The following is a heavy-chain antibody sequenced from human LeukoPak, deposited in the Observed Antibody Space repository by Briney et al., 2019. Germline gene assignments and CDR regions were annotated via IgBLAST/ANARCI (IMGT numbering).Heavy chain of an antibody. CDR1: GFTFSSYS. J-gene: IGHJ4*02. D-gene: IGHD1-26*01. Sequence: GXXLRLSCAASGFTFSSYSMNWVRQAPGKGLEWVSYISSSSSTIYYADSVKGRFTISRDNAKNSLYLQMNSLRAEDTAVYYCAREGEWELPLYYFDYWGQGTLVTVSS. CDR3: AREGEWELPLYYFDY. V-gene: IGHV3-48*01. CDR2: ISSSSSTI.